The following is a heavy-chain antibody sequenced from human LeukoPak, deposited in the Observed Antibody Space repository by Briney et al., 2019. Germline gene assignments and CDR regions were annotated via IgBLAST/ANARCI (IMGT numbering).Heavy chain of an antibody. D-gene: IGHD3-10*01. Sequence: KSSETLSLTCTVSGGSISSYYWSWIRQPPGKGLEWIGYIYYSGSTNYNPSLKSRVTISVDTSKNQFSLKLSSVTAADTAAYYCASDSPGGSGSYQFDYWGQGTLVTVSS. J-gene: IGHJ4*02. CDR3: ASDSPGGSGSYQFDY. V-gene: IGHV4-59*01. CDR1: GGSISSYY. CDR2: IYYSGST.